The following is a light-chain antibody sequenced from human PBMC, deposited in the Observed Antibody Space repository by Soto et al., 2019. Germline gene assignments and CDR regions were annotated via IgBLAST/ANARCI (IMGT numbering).Light chain of an antibody. J-gene: IGLJ3*02. CDR2: EAT. Sequence: QTVVTQPASVSGSPEQSITISCTGTSSDVGSYNLVSWYQQHPGKAPKVMIYEATKRPSGVSNRFSGSKSGNTASLTISGLQAEDEADYYCCAYAGSGTVVFGGGTTLTVL. CDR3: CAYAGSGTVV. CDR1: SSDVGSYNL. V-gene: IGLV2-23*01.